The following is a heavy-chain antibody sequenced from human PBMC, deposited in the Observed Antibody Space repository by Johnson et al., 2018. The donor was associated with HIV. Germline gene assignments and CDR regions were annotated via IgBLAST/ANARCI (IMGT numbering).Heavy chain of an antibody. CDR1: GFTFSSYA. CDR2: ISGSGGST. J-gene: IGHJ3*02. Sequence: VQLVESGGGLVQPGGSLRLSCAASGFTFSSYAMSWVRQAPGKGLEWVSTISGSGGSTYYADSVKGRFTISRDNSKNTLYLQMNSLRTEDTAVYYCAKKQAAAGTGGGAFDIWGQGTMVTVSS. D-gene: IGHD6-13*01. V-gene: IGHV3-23*04. CDR3: AKKQAAAGTGGGAFDI.